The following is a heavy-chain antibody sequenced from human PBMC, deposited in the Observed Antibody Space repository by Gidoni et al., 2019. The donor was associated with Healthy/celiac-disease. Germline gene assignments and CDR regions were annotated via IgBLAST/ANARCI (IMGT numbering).Heavy chain of an antibody. CDR1: GGSISSYY. V-gene: IGHV4-59*08. Sequence: QVQLQESGPGLVKPSEALSLTCTVPGGSISSYYWSWIRQPPGKGLEWIGYIYYSGSTNYNPSLKSRVTISVDTSKNQFSLKLSSVTAADTAVYYCARRCDSSGYYSSWYFDLWGRGTLVTVSS. CDR2: IYYSGST. D-gene: IGHD3-22*01. J-gene: IGHJ2*01. CDR3: ARRCDSSGYYSSWYFDL.